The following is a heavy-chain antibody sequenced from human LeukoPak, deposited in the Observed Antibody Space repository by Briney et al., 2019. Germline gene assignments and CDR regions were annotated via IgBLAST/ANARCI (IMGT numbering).Heavy chain of an antibody. CDR1: GGSISSSSYY. D-gene: IGHD3-10*01. V-gene: IGHV4-39*07. CDR2: IYYSGST. Sequence: PSETLSLTCTVSGGSISSSSYYWGWIRQPPGKGLEWIGSIYYSGSTYYNPSLKSRVTISVDTSKNQFSLKLSSVTAADTAVYYCARDGWFGELLSGPCYFDYWGQGTLVTVSS. CDR3: ARDGWFGELLSGPCYFDY. J-gene: IGHJ4*02.